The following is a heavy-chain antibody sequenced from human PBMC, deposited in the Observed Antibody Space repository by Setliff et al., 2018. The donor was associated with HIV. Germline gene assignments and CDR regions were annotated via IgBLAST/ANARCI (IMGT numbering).Heavy chain of an antibody. V-gene: IGHV3-7*01. CDR3: SRDATRGGDFDSSGYDY. CDR1: GFTFSNFW. CDR2: IKEDGSET. Sequence: PGGSLRLSCATSGFTFSNFWMTWVRQAPGKGLEWVANIKEDGSETFYVDSVKGRFTMSRDNAKNLVYLEMNSLKVEDTAVYYCSRDATRGGDFDSSGYDYWGQGTLVTVSS. D-gene: IGHD3-22*01. J-gene: IGHJ4*02.